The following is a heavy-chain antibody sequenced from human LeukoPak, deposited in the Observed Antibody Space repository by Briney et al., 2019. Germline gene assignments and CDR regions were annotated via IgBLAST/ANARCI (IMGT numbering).Heavy chain of an antibody. CDR1: GGSISSSSYY. CDR3: ARQGYDFWSGQSAHYYYYYMDV. Sequence: SETLSLTCTVSGGSISSSSYYWGWIRQPPGKGLEWIGSIYYSGSTYYNPSLKSRVTISVDTSKNQFSLKLNSVTAADTAVYYCARQGYDFWSGQSAHYYYYYMDVWGKGTTVTVSS. CDR2: IYYSGST. J-gene: IGHJ6*03. D-gene: IGHD3-3*01. V-gene: IGHV4-39*01.